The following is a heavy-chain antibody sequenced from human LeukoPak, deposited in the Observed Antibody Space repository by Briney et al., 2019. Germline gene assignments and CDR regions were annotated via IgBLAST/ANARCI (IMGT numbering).Heavy chain of an antibody. J-gene: IGHJ4*02. CDR3: AREDGSKTRFDY. V-gene: IGHV1-69*13. CDR2: IIPIFGTA. CDR1: GGTFSSYA. D-gene: IGHD5-24*01. Sequence: ASVKVSCKASGGTFSSYAISWVRQAPGQGLEWMGGIIPIFGTANYAQKFQGGVTITADESTSTAYMELSSLRSEDTAVYYCAREDGSKTRFDYWGQGTLVTVSS.